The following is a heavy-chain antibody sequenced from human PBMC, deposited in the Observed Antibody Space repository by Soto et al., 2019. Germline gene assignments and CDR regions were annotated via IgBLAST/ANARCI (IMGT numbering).Heavy chain of an antibody. CDR1: GGSISSYY. D-gene: IGHD3-9*01. CDR3: ARLYYDILTGYHTYYFDY. V-gene: IGHV4-59*08. J-gene: IGHJ4*02. CDR2: IYYSGST. Sequence: SETLSLTCTVSGGSISSYYWSWIRQPPGKGLEWIGYIYYSGSTNYNPSLKSRVTISIATSKNQFSLKLSSVTAADTAVYYCARLYYDILTGYHTYYFDYRGQGTLVTVSS.